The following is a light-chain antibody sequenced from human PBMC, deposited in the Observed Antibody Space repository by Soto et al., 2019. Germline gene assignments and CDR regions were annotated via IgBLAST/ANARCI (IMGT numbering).Light chain of an antibody. CDR3: SSYTSSSAYV. CDR1: SSDVGGYNY. J-gene: IGLJ1*01. Sequence: QSVLTQPASVSGSPGQSITISCTGTSSDVGGYNYVSWYQQHPGKAPKLMIYEVSNRPSGVSNRFSGSKSGNTASLTISGLQAEDAADYYCSSYTSSSAYVFGTGTKLTVL. V-gene: IGLV2-14*01. CDR2: EVS.